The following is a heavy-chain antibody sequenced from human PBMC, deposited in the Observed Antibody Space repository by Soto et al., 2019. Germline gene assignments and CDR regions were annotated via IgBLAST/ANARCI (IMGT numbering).Heavy chain of an antibody. D-gene: IGHD3-22*01. J-gene: IGHJ4*02. Sequence: WGSLRLSCAATGFTFSSHAMNLVRQSPGKGLEWVSVISFDGSNRYYAESVRGRYTISRDNSKNILYLHMNSLRPDDTAIYYCARAHGPYYDSSYYGLARNYFDYWGQGTLVTVSS. CDR3: ARAHGPYYDSSYYGLARNYFDY. CDR1: GFTFSSHA. CDR2: ISFDGSNR. V-gene: IGHV3-30-3*01.